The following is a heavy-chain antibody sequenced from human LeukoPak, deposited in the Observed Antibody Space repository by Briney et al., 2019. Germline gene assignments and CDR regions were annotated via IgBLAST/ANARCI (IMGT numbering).Heavy chain of an antibody. CDR1: KFTFSSYW. D-gene: IGHD3-10*01. CDR3: ARSSNGAFDY. CDR2: IKQDGSEK. Sequence: GGSLRLSCVSTKFTFSSYWMTWVRHAPGKGLEWVANIKQDGSEKNYVDSVKGRFTISRDNAKNSLYVQMNSLRSEDTAVYYCARSSNGAFDYWGQGTLVTVAS. J-gene: IGHJ4*02. V-gene: IGHV3-7*01.